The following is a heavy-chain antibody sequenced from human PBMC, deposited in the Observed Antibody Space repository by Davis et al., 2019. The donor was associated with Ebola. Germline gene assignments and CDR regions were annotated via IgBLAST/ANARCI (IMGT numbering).Heavy chain of an antibody. Sequence: GESLKISCAGSGFTSSSYWMSWVRHAPGKGLEWVANIQEDGSDKYYADSVKGRLTTSRDNAKNSLYLQMNSLRAEDTAVYYCARDPVVLLFTYFDNWGQGTLVTVSS. CDR3: ARDPVVLLFTYFDN. CDR1: GFTSSSYW. D-gene: IGHD2/OR15-2a*01. J-gene: IGHJ4*02. CDR2: IQEDGSDK. V-gene: IGHV3-7*01.